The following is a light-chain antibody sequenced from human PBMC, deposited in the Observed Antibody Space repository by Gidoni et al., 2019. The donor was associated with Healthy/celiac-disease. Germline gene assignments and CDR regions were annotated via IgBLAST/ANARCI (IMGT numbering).Light chain of an antibody. J-gene: IGKJ4*01. V-gene: IGKV3-11*01. Sequence: EFVLTQSPPTLSLCPGERATLSCRASQSVSSYLAWYQQNPGQAPRLLIDATSNRANGLPARCSGSGSGTDFTLTISNPEPEDFAVYYCQQRSNWPLTFGGXTKVEIK. CDR1: QSVSSY. CDR2: ATS. CDR3: QQRSNWPLT.